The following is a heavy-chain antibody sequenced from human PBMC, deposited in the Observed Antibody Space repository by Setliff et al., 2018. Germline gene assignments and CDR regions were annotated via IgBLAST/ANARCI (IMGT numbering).Heavy chain of an antibody. V-gene: IGHV1-18*01. J-gene: IGHJ6*02. D-gene: IGHD2-2*01. Sequence: ASVKVSCKASGYTFTSYGFSWVRQAPGQELEGMGWISVYKGKTKYAQKFQGRVTMTTDTSTSTAYMELSSLRSEDTAVYYCARVLLGSYCSSTSCRDPQYGMDVWGQGTTVTVSS. CDR2: ISVYKGKT. CDR1: GYTFTSYG. CDR3: ARVLLGSYCSSTSCRDPQYGMDV.